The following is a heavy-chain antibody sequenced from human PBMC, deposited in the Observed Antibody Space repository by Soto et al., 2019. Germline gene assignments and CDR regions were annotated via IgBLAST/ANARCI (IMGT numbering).Heavy chain of an antibody. J-gene: IGHJ6*02. CDR3: ARGGHYGVYPRQYYYYSGMDV. CDR2: IGTAGDP. V-gene: IGHV3-13*05. D-gene: IGHD4-17*01. CDR1: GFTFSSYD. Sequence: EVQLVEAGGGLVQPGGSLRLSCAASGFTFSSYDMHWVRQATGKGLEWVSAIGTAGDPYYPGSVKGRFTIPRENAKNSLYLQMNSLRAGDTAVYYCARGGHYGVYPRQYYYYSGMDVWGQGTTVTVSS.